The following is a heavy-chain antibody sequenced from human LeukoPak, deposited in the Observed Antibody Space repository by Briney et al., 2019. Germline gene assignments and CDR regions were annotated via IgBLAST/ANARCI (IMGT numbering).Heavy chain of an antibody. CDR3: ASEYCSGSNCYYGIDV. CDR1: GFTFSSYT. CDR2: ISSGSSYI. Sequence: GGSLRLSCAASGFTFSSYTMNWVRQAPGKGLEWVSFISSGSSYIYYADSVKGRFTISRDNAKNSLYLQMNSLRAEDTAVYYCASEYCSGSNCYYGIDVWGQGTTVTVSS. J-gene: IGHJ6*02. D-gene: IGHD2-15*01. V-gene: IGHV3-21*06.